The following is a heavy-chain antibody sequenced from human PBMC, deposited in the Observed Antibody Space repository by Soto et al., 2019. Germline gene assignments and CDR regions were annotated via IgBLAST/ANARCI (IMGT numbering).Heavy chain of an antibody. Sequence: PGGSLRLSCAASGFTFSSYGMHWVRQAPGKGLEWVAVISYDGSNKYYADSVKGRFTISRDNSKNTLYLQMNSLRAEDTAVYYCAKDQSPGIAAENYYYYGMDVWGQGTTVTVSS. CDR1: GFTFSSYG. J-gene: IGHJ6*02. V-gene: IGHV3-30*18. CDR2: ISYDGSNK. CDR3: AKDQSPGIAAENYYYYGMDV. D-gene: IGHD6-13*01.